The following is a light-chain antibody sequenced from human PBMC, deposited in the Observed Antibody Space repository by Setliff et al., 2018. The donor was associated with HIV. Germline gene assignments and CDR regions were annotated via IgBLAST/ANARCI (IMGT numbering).Light chain of an antibody. CDR2: EVT. CDR1: SRNVGGGHGY. J-gene: IGLJ1*01. V-gene: IGLV2-14*03. CDR3: CSFTSSNNYV. Sequence: QSVLTQPGSVSGSPGQSLTISCTGTSRNVGGGHGYVSWYQQHPGKAPKLLIFEVTKRPSGVSSRFSGSKSGSTASLSISGLQAEDEADYYSCSFTSSNNYVFGTGTKVTVL.